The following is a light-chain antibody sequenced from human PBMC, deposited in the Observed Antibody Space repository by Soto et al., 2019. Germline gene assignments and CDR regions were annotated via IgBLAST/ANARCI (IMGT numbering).Light chain of an antibody. V-gene: IGKV3-15*01. Sequence: IGVTQSPATLSVSPRERATLSCRAGQNIHTNLAWYQQKPGQAPRLLIYGASTRATGIPARFSGSGSGTEFTLTSSSLQSEDFAVYFCQQYNIRPQTFGQGTKVDIK. CDR2: GAS. CDR1: QNIHTN. CDR3: QQYNIRPQT. J-gene: IGKJ1*01.